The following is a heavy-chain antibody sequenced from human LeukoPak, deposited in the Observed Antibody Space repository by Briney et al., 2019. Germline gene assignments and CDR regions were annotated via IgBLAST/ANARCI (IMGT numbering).Heavy chain of an antibody. CDR1: GGSISSYY. V-gene: IGHV4-59*01. J-gene: IGHJ2*01. D-gene: IGHD6-19*01. CDR2: IYYSGST. CDR3: ATTHSSGLYFDL. Sequence: PSETLSLTCTVSGGSISSYYWSWIRQPPGKGLEWIGYIYYSGSTNYNPSLKSRVTISVDTSKNQFSLKLSSVTAADTAVYYCATTHSSGLYFDLWGRGTLVTVSS.